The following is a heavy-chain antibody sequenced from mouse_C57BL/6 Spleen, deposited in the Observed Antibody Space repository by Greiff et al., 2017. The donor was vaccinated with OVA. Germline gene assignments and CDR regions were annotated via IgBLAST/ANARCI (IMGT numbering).Heavy chain of an antibody. CDR3: TRRGYGSSLGYFDY. CDR2: IDPETGGT. J-gene: IGHJ2*01. V-gene: IGHV1-15*01. Sequence: VKLQESGAELVRPGASVTLSCKASGYTFTDYEMHWVKQTPVHGLEWIGAIDPETGGTAYNQKFKGKAILTADKSSSTAYMELRSLTSEDSAVYYCTRRGYGSSLGYFDYWGQGTTLTVSS. CDR1: GYTFTDYE. D-gene: IGHD1-1*01.